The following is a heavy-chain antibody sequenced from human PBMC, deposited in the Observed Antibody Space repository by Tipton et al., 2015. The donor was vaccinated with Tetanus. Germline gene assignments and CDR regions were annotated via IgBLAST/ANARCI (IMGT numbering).Heavy chain of an antibody. V-gene: IGHV4-61*01. Sequence: TLSLTCTVSGGSIRSDNYYWNWIRQPPGKGLEWLAYISYGGSTNSNYPLKSRITISQDTSKNQFSLKLTSVTAADTAVVFCARSFFDGSGYKIDNWGQGTLVTVSS. CDR3: ARSFFDGSGYKIDN. J-gene: IGHJ4*02. CDR2: ISYGGST. D-gene: IGHD3-22*01. CDR1: GGSIRSDNYY.